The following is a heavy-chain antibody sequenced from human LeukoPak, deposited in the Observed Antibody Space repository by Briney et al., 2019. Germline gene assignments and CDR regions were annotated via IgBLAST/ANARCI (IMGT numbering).Heavy chain of an antibody. Sequence: SETLSLTCTVTGGTISAYYWSWIRQPPGKGLEWIGYIYYSGTTHYNPSLRTRVAFSVARSKHQFSFNLNSVSCADRAMYYCAGIPYWGGYLAEWGQGTLVTVSS. V-gene: IGHV4-59*01. J-gene: IGHJ4*02. CDR1: GGTISAYY. D-gene: IGHD2-21*01. CDR3: AGIPYWGGYLAE. CDR2: IYYSGTT.